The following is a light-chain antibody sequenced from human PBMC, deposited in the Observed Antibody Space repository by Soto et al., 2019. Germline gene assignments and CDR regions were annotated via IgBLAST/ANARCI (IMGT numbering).Light chain of an antibody. Sequence: QSVLTQPPSVSGAPGQRVTISCTGSSSNIGAGYDVHWYQQLPGTAPKLLIYDDSNRPSGVPDRFSGSKSGTSASLAITGLQAEDEADYYYQSYDSSLSGSVFGGGTKVTVL. V-gene: IGLV1-40*01. J-gene: IGLJ2*01. CDR3: QSYDSSLSGSV. CDR2: DDS. CDR1: SSNIGAGYD.